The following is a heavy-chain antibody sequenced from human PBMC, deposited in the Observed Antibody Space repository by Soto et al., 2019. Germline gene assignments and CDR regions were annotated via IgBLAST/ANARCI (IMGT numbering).Heavy chain of an antibody. V-gene: IGHV5-10-1*01. CDR2: IDPSDSYT. D-gene: IGHD3-3*01. CDR3: ARGNYVLRFLEWLPAYYYYGMDV. CDR1: GYSFTSCW. Sequence: GESLKISCKGSGYSFTSCWISWVRQMPGKGLEWMGRIDPSDSYTNYSPSFQGHVTISADKSISTAYLQWSSLKASDTAMYYCARGNYVLRFLEWLPAYYYYGMDVWGQGTTVTVSS. J-gene: IGHJ6*02.